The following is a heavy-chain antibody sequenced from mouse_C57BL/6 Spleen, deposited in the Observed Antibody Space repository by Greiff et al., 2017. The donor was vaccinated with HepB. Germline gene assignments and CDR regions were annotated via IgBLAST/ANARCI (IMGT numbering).Heavy chain of an antibody. J-gene: IGHJ3*01. CDR2: IYPGDGDT. V-gene: IGHV1-82*01. CDR1: GYAFSSSW. D-gene: IGHD2-2*01. CDR3: ARVTMVTTAGFAY. Sequence: VQLQQSGPELVKPGASVKISCKASGYAFSSSWMNWVKQRPGKGLEWIGRIYPGDGDTNYNGKLKGKATLTADKSSSTAYMQLSILTSEDAAVYVCARVTMVTTAGFAYWGQGTLVTVSA.